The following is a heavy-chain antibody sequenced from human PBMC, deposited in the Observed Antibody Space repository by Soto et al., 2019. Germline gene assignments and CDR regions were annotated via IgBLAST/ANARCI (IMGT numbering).Heavy chain of an antibody. CDR3: ARDRSRGWSYFDY. CDR1: GFIFNNNA. D-gene: IGHD6-19*01. V-gene: IGHV3-30*03. CDR2: TLYDGSNK. Sequence: QVQLVESGGGVVQPGRSLRLSCAASGFIFNNNAMHWVRQAPGKGLEWVAVTLYDGSNKYYADSVKGRFTISRDNSKNTLYLEMSSLRAEETAVYYCARDRSRGWSYFDYWGQGTLVTVSS. J-gene: IGHJ4*02.